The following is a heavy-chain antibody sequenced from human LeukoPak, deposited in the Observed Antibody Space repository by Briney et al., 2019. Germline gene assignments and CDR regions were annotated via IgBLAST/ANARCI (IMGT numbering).Heavy chain of an antibody. CDR3: ARVVCDYFSGCYFDY. CDR2: IYHSGST. Sequence: PSETLSLTCTVSGGSISSYYWSWIRQPPGKGLEWIGYIYHSGSTYYNPSLKSRVTISVDRSKNQFSLKLSSVTAADTAVYYCARVVCDYFSGCYFDYWGQGTLVTVSS. CDR1: GGSISSYY. J-gene: IGHJ4*02. D-gene: IGHD2/OR15-2a*01. V-gene: IGHV4-59*12.